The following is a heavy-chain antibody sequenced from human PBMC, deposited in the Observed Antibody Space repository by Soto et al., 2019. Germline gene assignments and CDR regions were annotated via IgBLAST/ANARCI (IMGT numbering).Heavy chain of an antibody. CDR2: ISWNGAII. CDR3: SKDTMGTGWPLDS. CDR1: GFTFDDFA. D-gene: IGHD6-19*01. Sequence: GGSLRLSCVGSGFTFDDFAMHWVRQAPGKGLEWVSGISWNGAIIGYADSVSGRFTISRDNAKNSLYLHMKGLRHEDTALYYCSKDTMGTGWPLDSWGQGTLVTVSS. J-gene: IGHJ4*02. V-gene: IGHV3-9*01.